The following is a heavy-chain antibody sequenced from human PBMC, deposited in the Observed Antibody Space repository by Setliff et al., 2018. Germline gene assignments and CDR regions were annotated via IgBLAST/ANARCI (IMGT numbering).Heavy chain of an antibody. D-gene: IGHD2-21*01. V-gene: IGHV4-39*01. J-gene: IGHJ4*02. Sequence: PSETLSLTCTVSGGSISSSSYYWGWIRQPPGRGLEWIGSIYYSGSTYYNPSLKSRVTISVDTSKNQFSLKLSSVTAADTAVYYCARTLLLSPYYFVYWGQGTLVTVS. CDR3: ARTLLLSPYYFVY. CDR2: IYYSGST. CDR1: GGSISSSSYY.